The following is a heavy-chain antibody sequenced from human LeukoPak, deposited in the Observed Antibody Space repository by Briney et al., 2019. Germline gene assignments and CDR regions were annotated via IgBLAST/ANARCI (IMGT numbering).Heavy chain of an antibody. CDR2: IYSAGST. Sequence: GGSLRLSCAASGFNFLSSKMSGVGQAPGKGREWVSLIYSAGSTIYAASVKGRFTISRDYSKSSIYLLMNSLMAEDTAVYYCARGGHSYGYRQGLDYWGQGTLVTVSS. CDR3: ARGGHSYGYRQGLDY. D-gene: IGHD5-18*01. J-gene: IGHJ4*02. V-gene: IGHV3-53*01. CDR1: GFNFLSSK.